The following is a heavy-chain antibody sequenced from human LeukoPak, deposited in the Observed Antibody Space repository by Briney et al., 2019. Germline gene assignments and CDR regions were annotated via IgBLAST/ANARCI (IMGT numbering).Heavy chain of an antibody. CDR2: IYYSGSA. CDR1: GGSISSGDYY. V-gene: IGHV4-30-4*08. J-gene: IGHJ4*02. CDR3: ARGRYDSSGYYLDY. D-gene: IGHD3-22*01. Sequence: PSQTLSLTCTVSGGSISSGDYYWSWIRQPPGKGLEWIGYIYYSGSAYYNPSLKSRVTISVDTSKNQFSLKLSSATAADTAVYYCARGRYDSSGYYLDYWGQGTLVTASS.